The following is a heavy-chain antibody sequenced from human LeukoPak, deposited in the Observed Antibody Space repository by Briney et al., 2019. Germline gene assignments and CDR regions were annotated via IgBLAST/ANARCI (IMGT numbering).Heavy chain of an antibody. CDR2: IIPIFGTA. Sequence: ASVKVSCKASGGTFSSYAISWVRQAPGQGLEWMGGIIPIFGTANYAQKFQGRVTITTDESTSTAYMELSSLRSEDTAVYYCARVGLRLRYYFDYWGQGTLVTVSS. D-gene: IGHD5-12*01. V-gene: IGHV1-69*05. CDR1: GGTFSSYA. J-gene: IGHJ4*02. CDR3: ARVGLRLRYYFDY.